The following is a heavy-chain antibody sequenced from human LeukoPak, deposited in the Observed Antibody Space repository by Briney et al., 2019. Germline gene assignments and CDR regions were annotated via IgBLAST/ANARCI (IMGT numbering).Heavy chain of an antibody. Sequence: ATVRVSCKTSGYVFNSFGITWLRQAPGQGLEWMGWVSAYKGYTSHAQKFQDRVIMTTDTSTTTAYMELRNLKSDDTAVYYCAREAVSFVAVANDGYFDFWGQGSLVIVSS. J-gene: IGHJ4*02. CDR2: VSAYKGYT. D-gene: IGHD6-19*01. CDR1: GYVFNSFG. V-gene: IGHV1-18*01. CDR3: AREAVSFVAVANDGYFDF.